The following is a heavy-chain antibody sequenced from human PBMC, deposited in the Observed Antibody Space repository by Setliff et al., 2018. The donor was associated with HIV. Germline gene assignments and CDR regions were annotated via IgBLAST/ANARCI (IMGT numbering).Heavy chain of an antibody. D-gene: IGHD3-10*01. CDR1: GYTFTGYY. CDR3: ARDGLLQRFGELPSNWLDP. V-gene: IGHV1-2*06. Sequence: ASVKVSCKASGYTFTGYYIHWVRQAPGQGLEWMGRINPNSGGTEYAQKFEGRVTMTRDTSISTAYMELNGLTSDDTAVYYCARDGLLQRFGELPSNWLDPWGQGTLVTVSS. CDR2: INPNSGGT. J-gene: IGHJ5*02.